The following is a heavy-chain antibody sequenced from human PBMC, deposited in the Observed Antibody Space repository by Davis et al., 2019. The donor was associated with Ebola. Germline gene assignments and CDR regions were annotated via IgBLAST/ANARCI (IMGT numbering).Heavy chain of an antibody. D-gene: IGHD5-12*01. Sequence: GESLKISCAASGFTFSSYGMHWVRQAPGKGLEWVAVIWYDGSNKYYADSVKGRFTISRDNAKNSLYLQMNSLRAEDTAVYYCARRGYSALDWGQGTLVTVSS. V-gene: IGHV3-33*03. CDR1: GFTFSSYG. CDR3: ARRGYSALD. J-gene: IGHJ4*02. CDR2: IWYDGSNK.